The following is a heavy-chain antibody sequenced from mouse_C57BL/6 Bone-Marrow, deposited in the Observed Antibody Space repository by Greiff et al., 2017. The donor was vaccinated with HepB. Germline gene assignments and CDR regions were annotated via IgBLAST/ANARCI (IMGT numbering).Heavy chain of an antibody. CDR3: ARSAYYRFAY. CDR2: INPNNGGT. D-gene: IGHD2-10*01. CDR1: GYTFTDYN. J-gene: IGHJ3*01. V-gene: IGHV1-18*01. Sequence: VQLQQSGPELVKPGASVKIPCKASGYTFTDYNMDWVKQSHGKSLEWIGDINPNNGGTIYNQKFKGKATFTVDKSSSTAYMELRSLTSEDTAVYYCARSAYYRFAYWGQGTLVTVSA.